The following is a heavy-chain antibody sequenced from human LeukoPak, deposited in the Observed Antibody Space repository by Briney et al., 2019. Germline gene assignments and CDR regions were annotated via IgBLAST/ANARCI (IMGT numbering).Heavy chain of an antibody. CDR3: ARSQPLAYFDL. J-gene: IGHJ2*01. CDR1: GGSFNSYA. V-gene: IGHV1-69*06. CDR2: IIPIFGTA. Sequence: SVKVSYKASGGSFNSYAISWVRQAPGQGLEWMGGIIPIFGTANYAQKFQGRVTITADKSTNTAYMELSSLRSEDTAVYYCARSQPLAYFDLWGRGTLVTVSS.